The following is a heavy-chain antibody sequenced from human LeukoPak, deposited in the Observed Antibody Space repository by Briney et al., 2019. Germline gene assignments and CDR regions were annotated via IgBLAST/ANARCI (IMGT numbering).Heavy chain of an antibody. CDR1: GFTFSSYA. Sequence: GGSLRLSCAASGFTFSSYAMSWVRQAPGKGREWVSAISGSGGSTYYADSVKGRFTISRDNSKNTLYLQMNSLRAEDTAVYYCAKDLEPYYYGSGSYCPDYWGQGTLVTVSS. V-gene: IGHV3-23*01. D-gene: IGHD3-10*01. CDR2: ISGSGGST. CDR3: AKDLEPYYYGSGSYCPDY. J-gene: IGHJ4*02.